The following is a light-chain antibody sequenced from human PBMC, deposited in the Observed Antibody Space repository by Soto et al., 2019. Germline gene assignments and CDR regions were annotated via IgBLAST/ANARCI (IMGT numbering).Light chain of an antibody. Sequence: QSVLTQPPSASGTPGQRVTISCSGSSSNIGSNDVNWYQHLPGTAPKLLIYSNDQRPSGVPDRFSGSKSGTSASLAISGLHSEDDADYYCAAWDKSLEGPVFGGGTKLTVL. CDR3: AAWDKSLEGPV. J-gene: IGLJ3*02. CDR1: SSNIGSND. V-gene: IGLV1-44*01. CDR2: SND.